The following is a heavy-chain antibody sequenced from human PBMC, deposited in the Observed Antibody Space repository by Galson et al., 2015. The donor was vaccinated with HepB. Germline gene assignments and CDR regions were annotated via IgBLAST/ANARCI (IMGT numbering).Heavy chain of an antibody. CDR3: ARVGYDFWSGTRPDAFDI. V-gene: IGHV4-59*01. CDR2: IYYSGST. J-gene: IGHJ3*02. D-gene: IGHD3-3*01. Sequence: LTCTVSGGSISSYYWSWIRQPPGKGLEWVGYIYYSGSTNYNPSLKSRVTISVDTSKNQFSLKLSSVTAADTAVYYCARVGYDFWSGTRPDAFDIWGQGTMVTVSS. CDR1: GGSISSYY.